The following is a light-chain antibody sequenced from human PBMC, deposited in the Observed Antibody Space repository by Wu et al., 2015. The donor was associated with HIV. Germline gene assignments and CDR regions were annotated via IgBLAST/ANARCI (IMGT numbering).Light chain of an antibody. CDR2: GAS. CDR1: QSVSSSY. J-gene: IGKJ3*01. V-gene: IGKV3-20*01. Sequence: EIVLTQSPGTLSLPPGERATLSCRASQSVSSSYLAWYQQKPGQAPRLLICGASSRATGIPDRFSGSGSGTDFTLTISRLEPEDFAVYYCQQYVSSPLTFGPGTKVDIK. CDR3: QQYVSSPLT.